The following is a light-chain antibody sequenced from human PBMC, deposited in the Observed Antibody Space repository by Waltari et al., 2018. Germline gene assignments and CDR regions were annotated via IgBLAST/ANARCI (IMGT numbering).Light chain of an antibody. J-gene: IGKJ1*01. V-gene: IGKV1-9*01. Sequence: DIHLTQSPSFLSASVGDRVTLTCRASQGISSNLAWYQQKPGKAPKLLIYRASTLQSGVPSRFSGSESGTDFTLTISSLQPEDFATYYCLQLNSYPRTFGQGTKVEVK. CDR2: RAS. CDR3: LQLNSYPRT. CDR1: QGISSN.